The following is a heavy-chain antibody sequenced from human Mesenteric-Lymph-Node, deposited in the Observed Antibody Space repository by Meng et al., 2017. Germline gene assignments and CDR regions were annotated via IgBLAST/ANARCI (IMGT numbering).Heavy chain of an antibody. CDR2: MNPNSSNT. D-gene: IGHD3-10*01. V-gene: IGHV1-8*03. CDR1: GYTFTDYY. J-gene: IGHJ3*02. CDR3: ARDWVRISMVRGVIFKYDI. Sequence: ASVKVSCKTSGYTFTDYYMHWVRQATGQGLEWMGWMNPNSSNTGYVQKFQGRVTITRNTSISTAYMELSSLRSEDTAVYYCARDWVRISMVRGVIFKYDIWGQGTMVTVSS.